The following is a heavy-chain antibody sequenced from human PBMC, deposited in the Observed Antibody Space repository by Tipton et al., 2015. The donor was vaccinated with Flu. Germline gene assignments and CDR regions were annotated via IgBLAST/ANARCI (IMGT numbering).Heavy chain of an antibody. CDR3: ARGLSSGWYSVAYFDY. D-gene: IGHD6-19*01. CDR2: VFHTGST. Sequence: TLSLTCTVSGHSISSDYYWGWIRQPPGKGLEWIGNVFHTGSTYHNPSLKSRLTISVDTSQNQFSLRLSSVTAADTAVYYCARGLSSGWYSVAYFDYWGQGTLVTVSS. V-gene: IGHV4-38-2*02. J-gene: IGHJ4*02. CDR1: GHSISSDYY.